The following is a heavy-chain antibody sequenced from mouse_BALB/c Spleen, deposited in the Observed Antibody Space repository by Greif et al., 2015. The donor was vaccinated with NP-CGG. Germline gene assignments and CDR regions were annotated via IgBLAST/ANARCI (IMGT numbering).Heavy chain of an antibody. J-gene: IGHJ4*01. CDR2: IYPGDGDT. CDR1: GYAFSSYW. V-gene: IGHV1-80*01. CDR3: ARYDYDYYAMDY. Sequence: QVQLKQSGAELVRPGSSVKISCKASGYAFSSYWMNWVKQRPGQGLEWIGQIYPGDGDTNYNGKFKGKATLTADKSSSTAYMQSSSLTTEDSAVYFCARYDYDYYAMDYWGQGTSVTVSS. D-gene: IGHD2-4*01.